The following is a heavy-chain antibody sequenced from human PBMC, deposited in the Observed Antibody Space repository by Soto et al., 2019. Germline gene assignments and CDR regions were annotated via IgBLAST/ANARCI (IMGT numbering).Heavy chain of an antibody. Sequence: PGGSLRLSCVVSGFTFSSHWMHWVRQAPGKGLVWVSRINSDGSTTKYADSVKGRFTISRDNAKKTLYLQMNSLRADDTAVYYCARDSSPYYDFWSGFYTYFDYWGQGALVTVSS. CDR3: ARDSSPYYDFWSGFYTYFDY. CDR1: GFTFSSHW. CDR2: INSDGSTT. V-gene: IGHV3-74*03. D-gene: IGHD3-3*01. J-gene: IGHJ4*02.